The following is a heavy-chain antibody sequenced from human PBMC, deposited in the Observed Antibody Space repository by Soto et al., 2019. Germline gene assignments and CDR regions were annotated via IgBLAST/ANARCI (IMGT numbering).Heavy chain of an antibody. CDR2: IYYSGST. V-gene: IGHV4-39*01. J-gene: IGHJ5*02. Sequence: PSETLSLTCTVSGGSISSSSYYWGWIRQPPGKGLEWIGSIYYSGSTYYNPSLKSRVTISVDTSKNQFSLKLSSVTAADTAVYYCARHSSPTNWFDPWGQGTLVTVSS. D-gene: IGHD6-13*01. CDR3: ARHSSPTNWFDP. CDR1: GGSISSSSYY.